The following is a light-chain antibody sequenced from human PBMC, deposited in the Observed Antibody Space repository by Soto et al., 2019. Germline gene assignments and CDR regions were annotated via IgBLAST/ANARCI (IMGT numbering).Light chain of an antibody. CDR2: GAS. CDR3: QQYGSSPRT. CDR1: QSVSNNY. V-gene: IGKV3-20*01. Sequence: VLTQSPGTLSLSPGERATLSCRASQSVSNNYLAWYQQKPGQAPRLLIYGASSRATGIPDGFAGSGSGTDFTLTISRLEPEDFAVYYCQQYGSSPRTFGQGTKVDIK. J-gene: IGKJ1*01.